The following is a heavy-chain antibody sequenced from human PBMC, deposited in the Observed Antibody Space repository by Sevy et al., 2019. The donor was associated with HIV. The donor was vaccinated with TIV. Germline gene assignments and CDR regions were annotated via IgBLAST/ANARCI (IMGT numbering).Heavy chain of an antibody. Sequence: GESLKISCAVSGFPVSSSYMNWVRQAPGKGLELVSVFYTGSKTDYADSVKGRFTMSRDNSKNTLYLQMNGLRAEDTAVYYCARDKNAYYYGLDVWGQGTTVTVSS. V-gene: IGHV3-53*01. CDR1: GFPVSSSY. J-gene: IGHJ6*02. CDR3: ARDKNAYYYGLDV. CDR2: FYTGSKT.